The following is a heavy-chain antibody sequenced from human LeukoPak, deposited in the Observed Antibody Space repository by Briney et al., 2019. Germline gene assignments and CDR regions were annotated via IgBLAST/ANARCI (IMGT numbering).Heavy chain of an antibody. J-gene: IGHJ4*02. CDR2: INHSGST. CDR3: ARGLKRGITMVRGAPGY. D-gene: IGHD3-10*01. CDR1: GGSFSGYY. Sequence: SETLSLTCAVYGGSFSGYYWSWIRQPPGKGLEWIGEINHSGSTNYNPSLKSRVTISVDTSKNQFSLKLSSVTAADTAVYYCARGLKRGITMVRGAPGYWGQGTRVTVSS. V-gene: IGHV4-34*01.